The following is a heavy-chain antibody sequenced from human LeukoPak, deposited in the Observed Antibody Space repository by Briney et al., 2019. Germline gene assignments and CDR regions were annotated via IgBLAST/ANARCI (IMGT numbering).Heavy chain of an antibody. Sequence: SETLSLTCTVSGGSISSSSYYWGWIRQPPGKGLEWIGSIYYSGSTYYNPSLKSRVTISVDTSKNQFSLKLSSVTAADTAVYYCARGLLILWFGESSPFDYWGQGTLVTVSS. D-gene: IGHD3-10*01. CDR3: ARGLLILWFGESSPFDY. V-gene: IGHV4-39*07. CDR1: GGSISSSSYY. CDR2: IYYSGST. J-gene: IGHJ4*02.